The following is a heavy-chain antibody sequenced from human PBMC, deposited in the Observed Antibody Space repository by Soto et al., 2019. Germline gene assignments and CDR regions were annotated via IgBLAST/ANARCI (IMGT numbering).Heavy chain of an antibody. V-gene: IGHV4-59*08. CDR1: GGSISSYY. J-gene: IGHJ4*02. D-gene: IGHD4-17*01. CDR3: ASTYDYGDYFWYY. Sequence: SETLSLTCTVSGGSISSYYWSWIRQPPGKGLEWIGYIYYSGSTNYNPSLKSRVTISVDTSKNQFSLKLSSVTAADTAVYYCASTYDYGDYFWYYWGQGTLVTVSS. CDR2: IYYSGST.